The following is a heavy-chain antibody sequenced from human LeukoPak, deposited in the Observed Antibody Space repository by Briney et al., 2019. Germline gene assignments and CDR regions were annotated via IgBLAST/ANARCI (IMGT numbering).Heavy chain of an antibody. Sequence: PGGSLRLSCAVSGFTFSSYAMSWVRQAPGKGLEWVSAISGSGGSTYYADSVKGRFTISRDNSKNTLYLQMNSLRAEDTAVYYCAKAVTMVQGVIIGSYYYYMDVWGKGTTVTVSS. V-gene: IGHV3-23*01. CDR1: GFTFSSYA. J-gene: IGHJ6*03. CDR3: AKAVTMVQGVIIGSYYYYMDV. CDR2: ISGSGGST. D-gene: IGHD3-10*01.